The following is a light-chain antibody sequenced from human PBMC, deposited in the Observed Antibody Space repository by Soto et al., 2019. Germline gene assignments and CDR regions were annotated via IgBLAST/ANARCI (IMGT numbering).Light chain of an antibody. CDR2: DNN. J-gene: IGLJ2*01. CDR3: GTWDSSLSVGV. CDR1: SSNIGKSY. Sequence: QSVLTQPPSVSAAPGQKVTISCSGSSSNIGKSYVAWYQQLPGTAPKLLIYDNNKRPSGIPDRFSGSKSGTSATLGITGLQTWDEADYYCGTWDSSLSVGVFGGGTKLTVL. V-gene: IGLV1-51*01.